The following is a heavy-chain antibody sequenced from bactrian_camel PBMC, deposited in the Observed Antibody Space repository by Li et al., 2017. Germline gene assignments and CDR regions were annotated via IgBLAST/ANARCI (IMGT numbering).Heavy chain of an antibody. D-gene: IGHD1*01. Sequence: VQLVESGGGSVQPGGSLRLSCAASGFTFSSYWMYWVRQAPGKGLEWVSTINSGGSVTYYADSVKGRFTISRDNAKNTLYLQMNSLKFEDTAVYYCAATDGWLPSSLGQGTQVTVS. CDR1: GFTFSSYW. CDR2: INSGGSVT. V-gene: IGHV3S1*01. J-gene: IGHJ4*01.